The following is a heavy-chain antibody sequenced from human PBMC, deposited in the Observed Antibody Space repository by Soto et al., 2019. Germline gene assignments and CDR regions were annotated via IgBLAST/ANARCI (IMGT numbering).Heavy chain of an antibody. CDR2: ISSDGRPT. CDR1: GFTFSSYA. Sequence: GGSLRLSCSASGFTFSSYAMHWVRQAPGKGLEYVSSISSDGRPTYYADSVKGRFTISRDNSKNTLYPQMSRLRAEDTAVYYCVKDRWIDSWGQGTLVTVSS. D-gene: IGHD1-1*01. J-gene: IGHJ4*02. V-gene: IGHV3-64D*06. CDR3: VKDRWIDS.